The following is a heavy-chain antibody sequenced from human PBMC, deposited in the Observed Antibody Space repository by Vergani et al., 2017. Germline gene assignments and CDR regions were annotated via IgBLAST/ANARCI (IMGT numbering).Heavy chain of an antibody. J-gene: IGHJ6*04. V-gene: IGHV4-59*12. D-gene: IGHD1-26*01. CDR2: IYYSGST. CDR3: ARNVRLSRREMDV. CDR1: GGSISSYY. Sequence: QVQLQESGPGLVKPSETLSLTCTVSGGSISSYYWSWIRQPPGKGLEWIGYIYYSGSTNYNPSLKSRVTISADTSKNQFSLKLSSVTAADTAVYYCARNVRLSRREMDVWGKGTTVTVSS.